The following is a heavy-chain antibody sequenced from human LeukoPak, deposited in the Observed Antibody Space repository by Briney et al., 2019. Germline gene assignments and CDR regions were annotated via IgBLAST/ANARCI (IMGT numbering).Heavy chain of an antibody. CDR1: GGSISSGSYY. Sequence: KTSQTLSLTCTVSGGSISSGSYYWRGTRQPAGKGLGWIGRIYTSGSTNYNPSLKSRVTISVDTSKNQFSLKLSSVPAADTAVYYCARCENYYGMDVWGQGTTVTVSS. CDR3: ARCENYYGMDV. V-gene: IGHV4-61*02. J-gene: IGHJ6*02. CDR2: IYTSGST.